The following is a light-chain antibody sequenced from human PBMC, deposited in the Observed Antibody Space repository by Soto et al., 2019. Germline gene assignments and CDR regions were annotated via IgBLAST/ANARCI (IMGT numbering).Light chain of an antibody. V-gene: IGKV3-20*01. Sequence: EIVLTQSPGTLSLSPGERATLSCRASQSVSSSYLAWYQQKPGQAPRLLSYGASSRATGIPDRFSGSGSGTDFTLTISRLEPEDFAVYYCQQYGSSPVTFGQGTKLEIK. CDR3: QQYGSSPVT. CDR2: GAS. CDR1: QSVSSSY. J-gene: IGKJ2*01.